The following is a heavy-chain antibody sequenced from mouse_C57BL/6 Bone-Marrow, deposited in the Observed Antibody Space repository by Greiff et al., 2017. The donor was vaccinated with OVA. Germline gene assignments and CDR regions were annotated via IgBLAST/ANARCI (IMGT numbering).Heavy chain of an antibody. Sequence: DVQLQESGPGLVKPSQSLSLTCSVTGYSITSGYYWNWIRQFPGNKLEWMGYISYDGSNNYNPSLKNRISITRDTSKNQFFLKLNSVTTEDTATYYCARESPLYYGFDYWGQGTTLTVSS. CDR3: ARESPLYYGFDY. J-gene: IGHJ2*01. D-gene: IGHD1-1*01. CDR1: GYSITSGYY. V-gene: IGHV3-6*01. CDR2: ISYDGSN.